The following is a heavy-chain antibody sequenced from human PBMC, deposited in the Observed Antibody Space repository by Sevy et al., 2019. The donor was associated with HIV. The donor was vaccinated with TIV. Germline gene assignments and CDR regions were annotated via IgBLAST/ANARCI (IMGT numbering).Heavy chain of an antibody. CDR3: ARELWYGELRGWFDP. D-gene: IGHD3-10*01. Sequence: GGSLRLSCEASGFSFSDYNMDWVRQAPGRGLEWLGRSGNKANIYTTQYAASVKGRFSISRDDLKNSLSLQMNSLNTEDTAVYYCARELWYGELRGWFDPWGQGTLVTVSS. V-gene: IGHV3-72*01. CDR2: SGNKANIYTT. J-gene: IGHJ5*02. CDR1: GFSFSDYN.